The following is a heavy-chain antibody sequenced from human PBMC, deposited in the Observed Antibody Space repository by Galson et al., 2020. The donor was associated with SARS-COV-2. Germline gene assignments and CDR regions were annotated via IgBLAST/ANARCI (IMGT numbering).Heavy chain of an antibody. D-gene: IGHD2-15*01. CDR2: SKNRRNSYTI. CDR1: GFTFSDHY. J-gene: IGHJ4*02. V-gene: IGHV3-72*01. Sequence: GESLKISCAASGFTFSDHYMDWVRQAPGQGLEWVGRSKNRRNSYTIEYAASVKGRFTISRDDSRNSLYLQMNSLKTEDTGVYYCVRWSDGSAYYWGQGTLVTVSS. CDR3: VRWSDGSAYY.